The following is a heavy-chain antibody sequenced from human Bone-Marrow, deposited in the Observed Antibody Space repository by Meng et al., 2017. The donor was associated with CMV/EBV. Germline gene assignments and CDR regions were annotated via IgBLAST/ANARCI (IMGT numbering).Heavy chain of an antibody. D-gene: IGHD6-13*01. Sequence: QVQLQESGPGLVKPSETLSLTCAVYGGSFSGYYWSWIRQPPGKGLEWIGEINHSGSTNYNPSLKSRVTISVDTSKNQFSLKLSSVTAADTAVYYCARGRTAAGATTTTFDYWGQGTLVTVSS. J-gene: IGHJ4*02. V-gene: IGHV4-34*01. CDR2: INHSGST. CDR1: GGSFSGYY. CDR3: ARGRTAAGATTTTFDY.